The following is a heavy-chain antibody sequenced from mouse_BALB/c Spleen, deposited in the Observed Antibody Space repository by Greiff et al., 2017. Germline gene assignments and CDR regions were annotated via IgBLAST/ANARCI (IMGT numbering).Heavy chain of an antibody. Sequence: EVQLQQSGAELVKPGASVKLSCTASGFNINDTDMHWVKQRPEQGLEWIGRIGPANGNTKYDPKFQGKATITADTSSNTAYLQLSSLTSEDTAVYYCAKIYDGYYVDYAMDYWGQGTSVTVSS. CDR2: IGPANGNT. CDR1: GFNINDTD. V-gene: IGHV14-3*02. D-gene: IGHD2-3*01. J-gene: IGHJ4*01. CDR3: AKIYDGYYVDYAMDY.